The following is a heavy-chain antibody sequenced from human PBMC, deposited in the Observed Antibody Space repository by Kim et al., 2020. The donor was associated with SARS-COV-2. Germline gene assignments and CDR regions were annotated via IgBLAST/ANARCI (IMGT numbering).Heavy chain of an antibody. CDR1: GFTFGDYA. V-gene: IGHV3-23*01. J-gene: IGHJ4*02. D-gene: IGHD1-26*01. CDR2: SNNHGGSI. CDR3: VKDRWVGAITAYFDY. Sequence: GGSLRLSCAASGFTFGDYAMGGVRQAPGKGLEWVSLSNNHGGSIYLAESVKGRFSMSRDNFKNTLSLEMRSLRVEDSAVYHCVKDRWVGAITAYFDYWGRGVLVSVTS.